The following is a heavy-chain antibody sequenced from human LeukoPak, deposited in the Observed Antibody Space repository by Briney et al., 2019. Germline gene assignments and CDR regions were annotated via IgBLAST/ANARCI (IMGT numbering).Heavy chain of an antibody. CDR2: FYYSAST. Sequence: SETLSLTCTVSGGSVSSSSYYWSWIRQPPGKGLERIGYFYYSASTNYNPSLKSRVTISVDTSKNQFSLKLISVTAADTAVYYCAREGGGSIFDSWGQGTLVTVSS. V-gene: IGHV4-61*01. D-gene: IGHD3-10*01. J-gene: IGHJ4*02. CDR1: GGSVSSSSYY. CDR3: AREGGGSIFDS.